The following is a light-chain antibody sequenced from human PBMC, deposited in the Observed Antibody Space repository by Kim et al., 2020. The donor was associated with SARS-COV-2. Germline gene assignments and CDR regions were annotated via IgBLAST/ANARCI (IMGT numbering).Light chain of an antibody. CDR1: QSVSSNY. CDR2: GAS. J-gene: IGKJ1*01. Sequence: EIVLTQSPGTLSLSPGERATLSCRASQSVSSNYLAWYQQKPGQAPRLLIFGASSRAAGIPDRFSDSGSGTDFTLTISRLEPEDFAVYYCQQYGTSPPWTCGQETKVDIK. V-gene: IGKV3-20*01. CDR3: QQYGTSPPWT.